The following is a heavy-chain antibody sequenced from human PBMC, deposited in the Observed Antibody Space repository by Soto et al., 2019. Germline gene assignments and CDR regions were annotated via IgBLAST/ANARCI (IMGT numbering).Heavy chain of an antibody. V-gene: IGHV1-3*01. D-gene: IGHD5-18*01. J-gene: IGHJ4*02. CDR2: INAGNGNT. Sequence: VKVSCKASGYTFTSYAMHWVRQAPGQRLEWMGWINAGNGNTKYSQKFQGRVTITRDTSASTAYMELSSLRSEDTAVYYCARDLDTAMVTGYWGQGTLVTVSS. CDR1: GYTFTSYA. CDR3: ARDLDTAMVTGY.